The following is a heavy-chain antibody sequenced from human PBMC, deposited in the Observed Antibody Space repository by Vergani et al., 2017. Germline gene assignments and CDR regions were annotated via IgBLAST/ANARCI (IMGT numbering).Heavy chain of an antibody. V-gene: IGHV3-30*03. CDR3: ARDRYGYDSSVDY. J-gene: IGHJ4*02. D-gene: IGHD5-12*01. CDR1: GFTFSSYG. CDR2: ISYDGSNK. Sequence: QVQLVESGGGVVQPGRSLRLSCVASGFTFSSYGMHWVRQAPGKGLEWVAVISYDGSNKYYADSVKGRFTISRDNSKNTLYLQMNSLRAEDTAVYYCARDRYGYDSSVDYWGQGTLVTVSS.